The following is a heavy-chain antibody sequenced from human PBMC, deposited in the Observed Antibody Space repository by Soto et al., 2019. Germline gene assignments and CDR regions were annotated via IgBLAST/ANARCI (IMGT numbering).Heavy chain of an antibody. J-gene: IGHJ6*02. Sequence: ASVKVSCKASGYTFTSYGISWVRQAPGQGLEWMGWISAYNGNTNYAQKLQGRVTMTTDTSTSTAYMELRSLRSDDTAVYYCARREYYDILTGPSPRHYGMDVWGQGTTVTVSS. V-gene: IGHV1-18*04. D-gene: IGHD3-9*01. CDR1: GYTFTSYG. CDR3: ARREYYDILTGPSPRHYGMDV. CDR2: ISAYNGNT.